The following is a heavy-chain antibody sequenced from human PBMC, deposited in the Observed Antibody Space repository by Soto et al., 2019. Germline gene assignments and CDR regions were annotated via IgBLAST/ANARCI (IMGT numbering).Heavy chain of an antibody. CDR1: GYTFTSYD. V-gene: IGHV1-8*01. D-gene: IGHD2-2*01. Sequence: QVQLVQSGAEVKKPGASVKVSCKASGYTFTSYDINWVRQATGQGLEWMGWMNPNSGNTGYAQKFQGRVTRTRNTSISTAYMELSSLRSEDTAVYYCASGGTGERDIVVVPAAENYYYYYYMDVW. CDR3: ASGGTGERDIVVVPAAENYYYYYYMDV. CDR2: MNPNSGNT. J-gene: IGHJ6*03.